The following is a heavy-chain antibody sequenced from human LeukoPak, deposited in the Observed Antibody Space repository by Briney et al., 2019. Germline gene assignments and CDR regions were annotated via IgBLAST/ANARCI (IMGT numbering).Heavy chain of an antibody. V-gene: IGHV4-39*07. Sequence: SETLSLTCSVSGGSISSSSYYWGWIRQPPGKGLEWVGSIYYSGSTYYNPSLKSRVTISVDTSKNQFSLKLSSVTAADTAVYYCARDRDTSFDYWGQGTLVTVSS. J-gene: IGHJ4*02. D-gene: IGHD5-18*01. CDR1: GGSISSSSYY. CDR2: IYYSGST. CDR3: ARDRDTSFDY.